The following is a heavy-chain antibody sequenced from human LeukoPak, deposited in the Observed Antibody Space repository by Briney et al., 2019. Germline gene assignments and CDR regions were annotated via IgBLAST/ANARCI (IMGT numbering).Heavy chain of an antibody. CDR2: ITGPGSQT. J-gene: IGHJ5*02. Sequence: GGSLRLSCTASGFTFSSYAMNWVRQAPGKGLEWVSSITGPGSQTYYIDAVKGRFTISRDNAKNSLYLQMNSLRAEDTAVYYCARGSRWFDPWGQGTLVTVSS. CDR1: GFTFSSYA. CDR3: ARGSRWFDP. V-gene: IGHV3-21*04.